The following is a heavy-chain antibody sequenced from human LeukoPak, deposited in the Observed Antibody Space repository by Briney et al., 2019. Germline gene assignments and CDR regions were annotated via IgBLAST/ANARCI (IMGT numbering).Heavy chain of an antibody. D-gene: IGHD6-13*01. CDR2: ISGSGSST. V-gene: IGHV3-23*01. Sequence: GGSLRLSCAASGFTFSSYAMSWVRQAPGKGLEWVSTISGSGSSTYYADSVKGRFTISRDNSKNTLYLQMNSLRAEDTAVYYCAKDKGIAAAPLDYMDVWGKGTTVTVSS. CDR1: GFTFSSYA. J-gene: IGHJ6*03. CDR3: AKDKGIAAAPLDYMDV.